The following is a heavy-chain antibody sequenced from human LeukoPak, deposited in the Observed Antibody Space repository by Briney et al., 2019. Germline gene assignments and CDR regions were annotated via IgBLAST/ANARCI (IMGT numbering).Heavy chain of an antibody. J-gene: IGHJ4*02. Sequence: GGSLRLSCAASGFTFSSYTLNWVRQAPGKGLEWVSYISSSSDIISYADSVKGRFTISRDDAKNSLYLQMNSLRDEDRAVYYCARDRDYSFDSWGQGTLVTVSS. V-gene: IGHV3-48*02. CDR2: ISSSSDII. D-gene: IGHD2-21*01. CDR3: ARDRDYSFDS. CDR1: GFTFSSYT.